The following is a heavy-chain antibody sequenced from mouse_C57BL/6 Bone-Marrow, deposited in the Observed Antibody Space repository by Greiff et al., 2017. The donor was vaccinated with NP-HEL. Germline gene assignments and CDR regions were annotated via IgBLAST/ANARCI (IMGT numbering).Heavy chain of an antibody. CDR1: GLSLSSSGMG. D-gene: IGHD1-1*01. V-gene: IGHV8-12*01. CDR3: APVYCYGEEDWYFDV. CDR2: IYWDDAK. J-gene: IGHJ1*03. Sequence: QVTLNESGPGILQSSQTLSLTCSFSGLSLSSSGMGVSWIRQPAGKGREWREDIYWDDAKRYNPSLKSRLTISKDTSRNQVFLKITSVDTVDTATYYCAPVYCYGEEDWYFDVWGTGTTVTVSS.